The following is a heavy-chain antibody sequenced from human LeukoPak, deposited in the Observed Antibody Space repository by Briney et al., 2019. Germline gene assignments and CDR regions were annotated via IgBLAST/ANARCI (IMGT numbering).Heavy chain of an antibody. D-gene: IGHD6-13*01. CDR3: AKSAAGEYYYYMDV. Sequence: QPGGSLRLSCAASGFTFSNYEMNWVRQAPGKGLEWVSYISSSGSTIYYADSVKGRFTISRDNAKNSLYLQMNSLRAEDTAVYYCAKSAAGEYYYYMDVWGKGTTVTVSS. V-gene: IGHV3-48*03. CDR1: GFTFSNYE. CDR2: ISSSGSTI. J-gene: IGHJ6*03.